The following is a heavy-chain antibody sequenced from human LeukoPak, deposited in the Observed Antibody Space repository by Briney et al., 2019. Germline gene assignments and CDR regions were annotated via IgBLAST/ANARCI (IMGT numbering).Heavy chain of an antibody. CDR2: ISSSSSYI. Sequence: GGSLRLSCAASGFTFSSYSMIWVRQAPGKGLEWVSSISSSSSYIYYADSVKGRFTISRDNAKNSLYLQMNSLRAEDTAVYYCARALRTSIAAAGTWGQGTLVTVSS. J-gene: IGHJ4*02. CDR3: ARALRTSIAAAGT. V-gene: IGHV3-21*01. CDR1: GFTFSSYS. D-gene: IGHD6-13*01.